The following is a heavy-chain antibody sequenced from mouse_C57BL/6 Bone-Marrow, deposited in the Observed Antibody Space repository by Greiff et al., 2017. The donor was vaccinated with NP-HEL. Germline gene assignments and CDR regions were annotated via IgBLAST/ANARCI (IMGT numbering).Heavy chain of an antibody. Sequence: QVQLQQPGAELVRPGSSVKLSCKASGYTFTSYWMDWVKQRPGQGLEWIGNIYPSDSETHYNQKFKDKATLTVDKSSSTAYMQLSSLTSVDSAVYYCSRRGLGIFFAYWGQGTLVTVSA. V-gene: IGHV1-61*01. CDR1: GYTFTSYW. D-gene: IGHD1-1*02. CDR3: SRRGLGIFFAY. CDR2: IYPSDSET. J-gene: IGHJ3*01.